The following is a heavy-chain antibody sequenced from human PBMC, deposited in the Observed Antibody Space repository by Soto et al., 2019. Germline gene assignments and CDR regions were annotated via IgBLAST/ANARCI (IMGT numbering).Heavy chain of an antibody. CDR1: GFTFSNYA. CDR3: AKFDAGSGWLIPLFN. CDR2: LSGSGVST. D-gene: IGHD6-19*01. J-gene: IGHJ4*02. V-gene: IGHV3-23*01. Sequence: GGSLRLSCAASGFTFSNYAMTWVRQAPGKGLEWVSALSGSGVSTYYADSVTGRFTISRDNSKNTLYLQMNSLRAEDTAVYYCAKFDAGSGWLIPLFNWGQGTLVTVSS.